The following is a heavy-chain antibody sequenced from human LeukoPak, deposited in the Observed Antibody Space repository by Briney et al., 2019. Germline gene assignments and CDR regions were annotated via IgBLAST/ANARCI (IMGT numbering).Heavy chain of an antibody. Sequence: SETLSLTCTVSGGSISSYYLSWIRQPPGKGLEGSGYIYYSGSTNYNPSLKSRVTISVDTSKHKFSLKLSSVTAADTAVYHCARDIWGQSPFDPWGQGTLVTVSS. J-gene: IGHJ5*02. CDR3: ARDIWGQSPFDP. D-gene: IGHD7-27*01. CDR2: IYYSGST. V-gene: IGHV4-59*01. CDR1: GGSISSYY.